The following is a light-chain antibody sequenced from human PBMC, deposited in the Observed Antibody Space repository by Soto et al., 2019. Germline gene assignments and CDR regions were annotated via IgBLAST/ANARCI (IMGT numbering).Light chain of an antibody. J-gene: IGKJ5*01. CDR2: GAS. V-gene: IGKV3-15*01. CDR3: QRHSTCPSST. Sequence: EIVMTQSPATLSVSPGERATLSCRASQSVSSNLAWYQQKPGQAPRLLIYGASTRATGIPARFSGSRCAAAFTITTSGLRLEKEALPYYQRHSTCPSSTIGLGTRLEIK. CDR1: QSVSSN.